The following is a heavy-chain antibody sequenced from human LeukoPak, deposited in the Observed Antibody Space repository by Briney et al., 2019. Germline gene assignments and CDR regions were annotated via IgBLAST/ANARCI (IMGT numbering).Heavy chain of an antibody. D-gene: IGHD1-26*01. Sequence: SETLSLTCTVSGGSISSYYWSWIRQPPGKGLEWIGYIYYSGSTNYNPSLKSRVTISVDTSKNQFSLKLSSVTAADTAVYYCARGRSNYYGTDVWGQGTTVTVSS. J-gene: IGHJ6*02. V-gene: IGHV4-59*01. CDR2: IYYSGST. CDR3: ARGRSNYYGTDV. CDR1: GGSISSYY.